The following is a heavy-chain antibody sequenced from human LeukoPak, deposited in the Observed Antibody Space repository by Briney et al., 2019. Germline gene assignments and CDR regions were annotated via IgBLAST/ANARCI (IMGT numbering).Heavy chain of an antibody. Sequence: SETLSLTCTVSGGSISSYYWTWVRQPADKGFEWIGHVYSDGTTNYNPSLKSRLTMSINKAKNKFSLKVNSVTAADTAVYYCARVVSGGTFDSWGQGTLVTVSS. CDR2: VYSDGTT. CDR3: ARVVSGGTFDS. V-gene: IGHV4-4*07. CDR1: GGSISSYY. D-gene: IGHD5/OR15-5a*01. J-gene: IGHJ5*01.